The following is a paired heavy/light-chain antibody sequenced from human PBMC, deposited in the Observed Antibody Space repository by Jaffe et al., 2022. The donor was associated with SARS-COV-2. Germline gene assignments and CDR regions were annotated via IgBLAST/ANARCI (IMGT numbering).Light chain of an antibody. V-gene: IGKV1-12*01. CDR3: QQANSFPPS. CDR1: QGISSW. Sequence: DIQMTQSPSSVSASVGDRVTITCRASQGISSWLAWYQQKPGKAPKLLIYGASSLQSGVPSRFSGRGSGTDFTLTITSLQPEDFATYYCQQANSFPPSFGGGTKVEI. CDR2: GAS. J-gene: IGKJ4*01.
Heavy chain of an antibody. CDR2: IIFDGSNK. CDR3: ARDLAPTVTYVFDS. J-gene: IGHJ4*02. CDR1: GFTFSSYA. D-gene: IGHD4-17*01. Sequence: QVQLVESGGGVVQPGRSLRLSCAASGFTFSSYAMHWVRQAPGKGLEWVAVIIFDGSNKYYGDSVKGRFTISRDTSKNTLYLQMNSLRADDTAVYYCARDLAPTVTYVFDSWGQGTLVTVSS. V-gene: IGHV3-30-3*01.